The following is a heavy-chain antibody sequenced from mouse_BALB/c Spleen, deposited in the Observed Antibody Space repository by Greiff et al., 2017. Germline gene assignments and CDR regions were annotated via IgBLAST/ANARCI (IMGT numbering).Heavy chain of an antibody. J-gene: IGHJ3*01. V-gene: IGHV1-82*01. CDR3: ARGGWFAY. CDR1: GYAFSSSW. Sequence: QVQLQQSGPELVKPGASVKISCKASGYAFSSSWMNWVKQRPGQGLEWIGRIYPGDGDTNYNGKFKGKATLNADKSSSTAYMQLSSLTSVDSAVYFCARGGWFAYWGQGTLVTVSA. CDR2: IYPGDGDT.